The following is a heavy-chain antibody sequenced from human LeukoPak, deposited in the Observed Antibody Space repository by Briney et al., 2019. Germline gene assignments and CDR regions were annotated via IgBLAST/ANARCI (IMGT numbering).Heavy chain of an antibody. CDR3: ARLRGAYWYYYIDV. CDR2: IYYSGTT. Sequence: KSSDTLSLTYNVSGDSITSSLYYWGWIRQPPGKGLEWIGNIYYSGTTSYNPSLNSQVTISVDTSKSQFSLKLTSVTIADTAVYYCARLRGAYWYYYIDVWVKGTTVTVSS. J-gene: IGHJ6*03. CDR1: GDSITSSLYY. V-gene: IGHV4-39*01. D-gene: IGHD2-8*02.